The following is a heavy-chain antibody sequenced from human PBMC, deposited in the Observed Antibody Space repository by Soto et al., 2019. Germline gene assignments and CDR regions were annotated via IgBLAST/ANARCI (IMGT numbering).Heavy chain of an antibody. CDR1: GGTFSSYA. J-gene: IGHJ4*02. D-gene: IGHD4-17*01. V-gene: IGHV1-69*13. CDR3: ATNSDYGDYPLYFDY. Sequence: SVQVSCKASGGTFSSYAISWVRQAPGQGLEWMGGIIPIFGTANYAQKFQGRVTITADESTSTAYMELSSLRSEDTAVYYCATNSDYGDYPLYFDYWGQGTLVTVSS. CDR2: IIPIFGTA.